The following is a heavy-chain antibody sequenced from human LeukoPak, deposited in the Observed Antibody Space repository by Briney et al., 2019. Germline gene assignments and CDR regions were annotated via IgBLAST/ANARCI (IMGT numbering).Heavy chain of an antibody. J-gene: IGHJ4*02. D-gene: IGHD5-24*01. CDR3: ARGSGDGSLDY. V-gene: IGHV1-46*01. CDR1: GYTFTSYY. CDR2: INPSGGST. Sequence: ASVKVSCKASGYTFTSYYMHWVRQAPGQGLEWMGIINPSGGSTSYAQKFQGRVTMTRDTSISTAYMELSRLRSDDTAVYYCARGSGDGSLDYWGQGTLVTVSS.